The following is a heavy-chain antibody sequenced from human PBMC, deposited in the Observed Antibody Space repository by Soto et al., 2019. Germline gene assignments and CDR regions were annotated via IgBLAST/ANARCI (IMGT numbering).Heavy chain of an antibody. CDR1: GFTFNNYG. J-gene: IGHJ4*02. V-gene: IGHV3-33*06. Sequence: GGSLRLSCAASGFTFNNYGMHWVRQAPGKGLEWVAMIWYDGSNENYVDSVKGRFTISRDNSKDTLYLQMNSLRAEDTAVYYCAKEGEHSSGWADFDYWGQGT. D-gene: IGHD6-19*01. CDR3: AKEGEHSSGWADFDY. CDR2: IWYDGSNE.